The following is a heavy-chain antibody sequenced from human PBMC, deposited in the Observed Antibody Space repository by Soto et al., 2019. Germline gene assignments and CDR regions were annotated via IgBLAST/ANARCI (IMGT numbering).Heavy chain of an antibody. CDR2: INPSGGST. V-gene: IGHV1-46*01. CDR3: ARGKEPYDILATYYFDY. CDR1: VYTFTSYY. J-gene: IGHJ4*02. D-gene: IGHD3-9*01. Sequence: ASVKVSCKASVYTFTSYYMHWVRQAPGQGLEWMGIINPSGGSTSYAQKFQGRVTMTRDTSTSTVYMELSSLRSEDTAVYYCARGKEPYDILATYYFDYWGQGTLVTVSS.